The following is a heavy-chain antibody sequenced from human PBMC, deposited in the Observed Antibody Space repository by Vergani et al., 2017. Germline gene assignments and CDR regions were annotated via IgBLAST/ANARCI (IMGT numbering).Heavy chain of an antibody. J-gene: IGHJ4*02. CDR2: ISYDGSNK. CDR1: GFTFSSYG. CDR3: AKDHCFSSSSGDELDY. Sequence: QVQLVESGGGVVQPGRSLRLSCAASGFTFSSYGMHWVRQAPGKGLEWVAVISYDGSNKYYADSVKGRFTISRDNSKNTLYLQMNSLRAEDTAVYYCAKDHCFSSSSGDELDYWGQGTLVTVSS. D-gene: IGHD6-6*01. V-gene: IGHV3-30*18.